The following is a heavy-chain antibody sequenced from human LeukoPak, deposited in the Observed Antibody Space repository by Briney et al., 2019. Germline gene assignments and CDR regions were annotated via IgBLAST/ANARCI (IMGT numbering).Heavy chain of an antibody. CDR3: ARDGYCSSGSCYGSYDY. V-gene: IGHV3-33*01. CDR2: IWSDGSNK. Sequence: GGSLRLSCAASGFTFSSYGMHWVRQTPGKGLEWVAIIWSDGSNKYYADSVKGRFTISRDNAKNSLYLQMNSLRDEDTAVYYCARDGYCSSGSCYGSYDYWGQGTLVTVSS. D-gene: IGHD2-15*01. J-gene: IGHJ4*02. CDR1: GFTFSSYG.